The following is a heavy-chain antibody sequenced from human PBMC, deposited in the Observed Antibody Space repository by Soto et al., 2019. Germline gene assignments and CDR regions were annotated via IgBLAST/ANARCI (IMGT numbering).Heavy chain of an antibody. CDR2: IYYSGST. Sequence: PSETLSLTCTVSGGSISSGGYYWSWIRQHPGKGLEWIGYIYYSGSTYYNPSLKSRVTISVDTSKNQFSLKLSFVTAADTAVYYCARGVAAAGFGWFDPWGQGTRVNV. CDR3: ARGVAAAGFGWFDP. CDR1: GGSISSGGYY. J-gene: IGHJ5*02. D-gene: IGHD6-13*01. V-gene: IGHV4-31*03.